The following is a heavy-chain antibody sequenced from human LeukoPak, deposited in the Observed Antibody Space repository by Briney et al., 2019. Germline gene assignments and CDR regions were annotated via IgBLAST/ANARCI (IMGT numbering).Heavy chain of an antibody. CDR3: AKDGLYASGLGNWFDP. CDR2: ISWNSDNI. Sequence: GGSLRLSCAASGFTFSSYGMHWVRQAPGKGLEWVSGISWNSDNIGYADSVKGRFTISRDNAKNSLYLQMNSLRPEDTALYYCAKDGLYASGLGNWFDPWGQGTLVTVSS. J-gene: IGHJ5*02. CDR1: GFTFSSYG. V-gene: IGHV3-9*01. D-gene: IGHD3-10*01.